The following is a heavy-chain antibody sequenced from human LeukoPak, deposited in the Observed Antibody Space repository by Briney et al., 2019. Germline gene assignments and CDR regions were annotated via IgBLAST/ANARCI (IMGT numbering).Heavy chain of an antibody. CDR1: GGSISSGGYY. CDR2: IYYSGST. D-gene: IGHD3-22*01. V-gene: IGHV4-31*03. CDR3: ARASPPPYYDSSGPPAYYFDY. J-gene: IGHJ4*02. Sequence: SETLSLTCTVSGGSISSGGYYWSWIRQHPGKGLKWIGYIYYSGSTYYNPSLKSRVTISVDTSKNQFSLKLSSVTAADTAVYYCARASPPPYYDSSGPPAYYFDYWGQGTLVTVSS.